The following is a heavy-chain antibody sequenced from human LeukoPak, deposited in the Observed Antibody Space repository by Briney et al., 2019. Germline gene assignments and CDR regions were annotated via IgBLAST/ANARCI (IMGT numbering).Heavy chain of an antibody. CDR3: ARALRAIYSYGLTVAFGY. V-gene: IGHV1-69*01. CDR2: IIPIFGTA. J-gene: IGHJ4*02. D-gene: IGHD5-18*01. CDR1: GGTFSSYA. Sequence: ASEKVSCKASGGTFSSYAISWVRQAPGQGLEWMGGIIPIFGTANYAQKFQGRVTITADESTSTAYMELSSLRSEDTAVYYCARALRAIYSYGLTVAFGYWGQGTLVTVSS.